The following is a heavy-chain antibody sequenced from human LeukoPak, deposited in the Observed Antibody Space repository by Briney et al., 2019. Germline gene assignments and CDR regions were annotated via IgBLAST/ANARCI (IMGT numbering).Heavy chain of an antibody. J-gene: IGHJ4*02. D-gene: IGHD3-22*01. V-gene: IGHV1-69*01. Sequence: SVTVSCKASGGTFSSYAISWVRQAPGQGLEWMGGIIPIFGTANYAQKFQGRVTITADESTSTAYMELSSLRSEDTAAYYCARGYYDSSGYYKFGFDYWGQGTLVTVSS. CDR3: ARGYYDSSGYYKFGFDY. CDR2: IIPIFGTA. CDR1: GGTFSSYA.